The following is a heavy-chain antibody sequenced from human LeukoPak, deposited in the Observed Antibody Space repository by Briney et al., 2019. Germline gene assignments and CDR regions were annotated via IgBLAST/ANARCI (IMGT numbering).Heavy chain of an antibody. V-gene: IGHV3-33*08. D-gene: IGHD3-22*01. J-gene: IGHJ4*02. CDR3: ARETRGVDYYDSSGSFDY. Sequence: GRSPRLSCAASGFTFSSYAMHWVRQAPGRGLEWVAVIWYDGSNKYYADSVKGRFTISRDNSKNTLYLQMNSLRAEDTAVYYCARETRGVDYYDSSGSFDYWGQGTLVTVSS. CDR2: IWYDGSNK. CDR1: GFTFSSYA.